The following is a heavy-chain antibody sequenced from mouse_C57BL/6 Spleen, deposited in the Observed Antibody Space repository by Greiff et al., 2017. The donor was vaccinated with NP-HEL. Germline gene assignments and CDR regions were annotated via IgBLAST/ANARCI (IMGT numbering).Heavy chain of an antibody. CDR3: TRWKLNGNYFDY. Sequence: QVQLQQPGAELVRPGSSVKLSCKASGYTFTSYWMHWVKQRPIQGLEWIGNIDPSDSGTHYNQKFKDKATLTVDKSSSTAYMQLSSLTSEDSAVYCCTRWKLNGNYFDYWGQGTTLTVSS. CDR1: GYTFTSYW. CDR2: IDPSDSGT. J-gene: IGHJ2*01. V-gene: IGHV1-52*01. D-gene: IGHD1-1*02.